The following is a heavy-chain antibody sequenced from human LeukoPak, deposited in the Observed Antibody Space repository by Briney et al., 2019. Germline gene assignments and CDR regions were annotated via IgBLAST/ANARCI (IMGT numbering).Heavy chain of an antibody. CDR2: ITAGGDT. Sequence: GGSLRLSCAASGFTFRIYAMGWVREAPGKGLDCVSSITAGGDTFYADSVKGRFTISRDNSRDTLYLQMNSLRAEDTDIYYCASGSTPGNGYYFDSWRQATMVTVSS. CDR1: GFTFRIYA. J-gene: IGHJ4*02. V-gene: IGHV3-23*01. D-gene: IGHD3-10*01. CDR3: ASGSTPGNGYYFDS.